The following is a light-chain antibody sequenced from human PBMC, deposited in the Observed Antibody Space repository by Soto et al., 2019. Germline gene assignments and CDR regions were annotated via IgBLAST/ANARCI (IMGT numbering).Light chain of an antibody. CDR3: GSYAGSTTLYV. V-gene: IGLV2-23*02. CDR2: EVS. CDR1: SSDVGSYNL. J-gene: IGLJ1*01. Sequence: QSALTQPASVSGSPGQSITISCTGTSSDVGSYNLVSWYQQHPGKAPKLMIYEVSKRPSGVSNRFSGSKSGNTASLTISGLQAENEAHYYCGSYAGSTTLYVFGAGTKLTVL.